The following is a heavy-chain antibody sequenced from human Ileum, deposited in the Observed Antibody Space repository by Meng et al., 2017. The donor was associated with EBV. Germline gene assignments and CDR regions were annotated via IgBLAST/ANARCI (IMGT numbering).Heavy chain of an antibody. CDR3: ARDGYSSGSD. Sequence: QWQLQESGPGLVKPSETLSLTCRVSGGSVSSGGNYWSCIRQPPGKGLEWIGYIYNSGSTNYNPSLKSRVTISVDTSKNQFSLKLSSVTAADTAVYYCARDGYSSGSDWGQGTLVTVSS. CDR1: GGSVSSGGNY. J-gene: IGHJ4*02. D-gene: IGHD6-19*01. CDR2: IYNSGST. V-gene: IGHV4-61*08.